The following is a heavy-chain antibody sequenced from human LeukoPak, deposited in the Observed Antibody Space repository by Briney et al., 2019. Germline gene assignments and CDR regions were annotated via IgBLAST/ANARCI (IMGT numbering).Heavy chain of an antibody. CDR2: ISSSGGDT. V-gene: IGHV3-23*01. J-gene: IGHJ4*02. D-gene: IGHD6-13*01. CDR1: GFTFSSYA. CDR3: ARFSSSWIYYFDY. Sequence: PGGSLRLSCAASGFTFSSYAMTWVRQAPGKGLEWVSSISSSGGDTHYADSVKGRFTISRDTSKNTLYLQMNSLRAEDTAVYYCARFSSSWIYYFDYWGQGTLVTVSS.